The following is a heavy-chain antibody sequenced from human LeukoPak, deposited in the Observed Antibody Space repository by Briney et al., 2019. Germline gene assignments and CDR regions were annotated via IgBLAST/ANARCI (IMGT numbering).Heavy chain of an antibody. CDR3: ARGESGNYISGFDI. J-gene: IGHJ3*02. CDR1: GYIFSGYY. D-gene: IGHD1-26*01. V-gene: IGHV1-2*02. Sequence: GASVKVSCKASGYIFSGYYMHWVRQAPGQGPEWMGWINPNSGGAKSAQKFQGRVTMTRDTPISTAYLEVIRLRSDDTAVYYCARGESGNYISGFDIWGQGTVVTVSS. CDR2: INPNSGGA.